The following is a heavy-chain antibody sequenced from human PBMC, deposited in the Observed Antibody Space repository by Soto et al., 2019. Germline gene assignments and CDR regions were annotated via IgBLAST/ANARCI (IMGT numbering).Heavy chain of an antibody. CDR3: ARDLGGSGSYYYYGMDV. CDR2: IYYSGST. Sequence: PSETLSLTCTVSGGSISSYYWSWIRQPPGKGLEWIGYIYYSGSTNYNPSLKSRVTISVDTSKNQFSLKLSSVTAAGTAVYYCARDLGGSGSYYYYGMDVWGQGTTVTVSS. CDR1: GGSISSYY. V-gene: IGHV4-59*01. D-gene: IGHD3-10*01. J-gene: IGHJ6*02.